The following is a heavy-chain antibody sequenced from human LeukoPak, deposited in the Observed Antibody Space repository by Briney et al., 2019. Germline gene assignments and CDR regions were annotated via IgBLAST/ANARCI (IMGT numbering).Heavy chain of an antibody. CDR2: INHSGST. CDR1: GGSFSGYY. D-gene: IGHD3-10*01. V-gene: IGHV4-34*01. Sequence: SETLSLTCAVYGGSFSGYYWSWIRQPPGKGPEWIGEINHSGSTNYNPSLKSRVTISVDTSKNQFSLKLSSVTAADTAVYYCRITMVRGVIQTLDYWGQGTLVTVSS. CDR3: RITMVRGVIQTLDY. J-gene: IGHJ4*02.